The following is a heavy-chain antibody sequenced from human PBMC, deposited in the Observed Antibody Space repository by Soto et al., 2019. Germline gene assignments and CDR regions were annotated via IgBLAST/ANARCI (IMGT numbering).Heavy chain of an antibody. CDR1: GFTLNDYA. CDR2: INWNSGTI. Sequence: PGESLKISCAASGFTLNDYAMHWVRQPPGKGLEWVSSINWNSGTIGYADSVKGRFTISRDNAKNSLYLQMNSLRAEDTALYYCARGHCSGGSCLHYYYYGLDVWGQGTTVTVSS. J-gene: IGHJ6*02. V-gene: IGHV3-9*01. CDR3: ARGHCSGGSCLHYYYYGLDV. D-gene: IGHD2-15*01.